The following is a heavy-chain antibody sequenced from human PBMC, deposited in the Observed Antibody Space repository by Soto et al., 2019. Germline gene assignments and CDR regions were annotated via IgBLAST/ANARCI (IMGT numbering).Heavy chain of an antibody. CDR2: IYSEGTP. J-gene: IGHJ6*02. V-gene: IGHV3-53*01. Sequence: GGSLRLSCAASGFTVFSNYMIWFGQSPGKGLEWVSVIYSEGTPYYADSVKGRFTISRENSNNTLYLHMNNLRAEDTAVYYCARSTYYDILTGSYYYYAMDVWGQGTTVTVSS. D-gene: IGHD3-9*01. CDR3: ARSTYYDILTGSYYYYAMDV. CDR1: GFTVFSNY.